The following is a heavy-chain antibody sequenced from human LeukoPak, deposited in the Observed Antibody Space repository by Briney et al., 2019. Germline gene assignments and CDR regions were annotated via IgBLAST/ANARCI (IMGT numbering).Heavy chain of an antibody. CDR2: ISAYNGNT. CDR1: GYTFTRYS. D-gene: IGHD2-15*01. Sequence: ASVKVSCKASGYTFTRYSISWVRQAPGQGLEWMGWISAYNGNTNYAQKLQGRVTMTTDTSTSTAYMELRSLRSDDTAVYYCARAGKVGGRPHYYYMDVWGKGTTVTVSS. CDR3: ARAGKVGGRPHYYYMDV. J-gene: IGHJ6*03. V-gene: IGHV1-18*01.